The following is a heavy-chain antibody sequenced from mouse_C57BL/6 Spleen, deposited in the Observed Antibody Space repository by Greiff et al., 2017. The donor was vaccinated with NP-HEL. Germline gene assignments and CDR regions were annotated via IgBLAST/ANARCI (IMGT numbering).Heavy chain of an antibody. Sequence: QVQLQQPGAELVRPGSSVKLSCKASGYTFTSYWMDWVKQRPGQGLEWIGNIYPSDSETHYNQKFKDKATLTVDKSSSTAYMQLSSLTSEDSAVYYCAREGFYGSGGYWGQGTTLTVSS. J-gene: IGHJ2*01. CDR1: GYTFTSYW. V-gene: IGHV1-61*01. CDR3: AREGFYGSGGY. CDR2: IYPSDSET. D-gene: IGHD1-1*01.